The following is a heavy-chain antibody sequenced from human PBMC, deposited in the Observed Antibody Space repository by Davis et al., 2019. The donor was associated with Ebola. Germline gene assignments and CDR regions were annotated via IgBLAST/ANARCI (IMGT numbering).Heavy chain of an antibody. Sequence: SETLSLTCAVYGGSFSDYFWSWIRQSPGQGLEWLGEVNHSGSTNYNPSLKSRVTISLDTSKNQFSLKLHSVTAADTALYYCARFIVGPTNWFDPWGQGTLVTVSS. CDR2: VNHSGST. CDR1: GGSFSDYF. V-gene: IGHV4-34*01. J-gene: IGHJ5*02. CDR3: ARFIVGPTNWFDP. D-gene: IGHD1-26*01.